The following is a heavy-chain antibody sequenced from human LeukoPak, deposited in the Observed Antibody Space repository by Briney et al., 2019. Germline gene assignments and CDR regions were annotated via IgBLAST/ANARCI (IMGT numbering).Heavy chain of an antibody. J-gene: IGHJ6*03. CDR3: ARVMDDSSGWIGDYYYMDV. CDR1: GFTVSSNY. V-gene: IGHV3-7*01. CDR2: IKQDGSEK. D-gene: IGHD6-19*01. Sequence: PGGSLRLSCAASGFTVSSNYMSWVRQAPGKGLEWVANIKQDGSEKYYVDSVKGRFTISRDNAKNSLYLQMNSLRAEDTAVYYCARVMDDSSGWIGDYYYMDVWGKGTTVTVSS.